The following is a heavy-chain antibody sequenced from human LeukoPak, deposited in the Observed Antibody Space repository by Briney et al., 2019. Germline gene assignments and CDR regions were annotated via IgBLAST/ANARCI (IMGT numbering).Heavy chain of an antibody. V-gene: IGHV1-46*01. CDR1: GYTFTSYY. CDR3: ARVGYCSSTSCYRPLNYYYYMDV. Sequence: GASVKVSCKASGYTFTSYYMHWVRQAPGQGLAWMGIINPSGGSTSYAQKFQGRVTMTRDTSTSTVYMELSSLRSEDTAVYYCARVGYCSSTSCYRPLNYYYYMDVWDKGTTVTVSS. D-gene: IGHD2-2*01. J-gene: IGHJ6*03. CDR2: INPSGGST.